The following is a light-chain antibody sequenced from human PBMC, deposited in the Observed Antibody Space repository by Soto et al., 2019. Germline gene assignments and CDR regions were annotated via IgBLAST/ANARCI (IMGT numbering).Light chain of an antibody. CDR3: QHCNNWPIT. J-gene: IGKJ5*01. CDR1: QSVSSN. CDR2: GAS. Sequence: IVMTQSPATLSVSPWERATLSCRASQSVSSNLAWYQQKPGQAPRLLIYGASTRATVIPAGFSGSGSGTEFTLTISSLQSEDFAVYYCQHCNNWPITFGQGTRLEIK. V-gene: IGKV3-15*01.